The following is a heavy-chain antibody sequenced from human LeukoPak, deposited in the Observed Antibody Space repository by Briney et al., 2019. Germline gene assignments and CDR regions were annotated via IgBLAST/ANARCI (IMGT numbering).Heavy chain of an antibody. V-gene: IGHV1-18*01. Sequence: GASVKVSCKASGYTFTSYGISWVRQAPGQGLEWMGWISAYNGNTNYAQKLQGRVTMTTDTSTSTAYMELRSLRSDDTAVYYCARDRSLRSSTSCYAYWGQGTLVTVSS. CDR2: ISAYNGNT. CDR3: ARDRSLRSSTSCYAY. CDR1: GYTFTSYG. J-gene: IGHJ4*02. D-gene: IGHD2-2*01.